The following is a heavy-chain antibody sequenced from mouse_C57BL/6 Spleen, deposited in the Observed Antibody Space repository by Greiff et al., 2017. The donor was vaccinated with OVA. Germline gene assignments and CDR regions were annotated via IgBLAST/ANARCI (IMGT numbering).Heavy chain of an antibody. V-gene: IGHV1-55*01. Sequence: QVQLQQPGAELVKPGASVKMSCKASGYTFTSYWITWVKQRPGQGLEWIGDIYPGSGSTNYNEKFKSKATLTVDTSSSTAYMQLSSLTSEDSAVYYCARRLIYYGRAGAMDYWGQGTSVTVSS. J-gene: IGHJ4*01. CDR1: GYTFTSYW. CDR2: IYPGSGST. D-gene: IGHD1-1*01. CDR3: ARRLIYYGRAGAMDY.